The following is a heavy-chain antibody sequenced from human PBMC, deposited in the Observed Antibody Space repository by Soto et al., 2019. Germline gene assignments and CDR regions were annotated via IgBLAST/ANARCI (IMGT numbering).Heavy chain of an antibody. CDR1: GGTFSSYT. CDR2: IIPILGIA. CDR3: ARAKQPLLRVYYGMDV. Sequence: QVQLVQSGAEVKKPGSSVKVSCKASGGTFSSYTISWVRQAPGQGLEWMGRIIPILGIANYAQKFQGRVTITADKSTRKAYMELSSLRSEDTAVYYCARAKQPLLRVYYGMDVWGQGTTVTVSS. J-gene: IGHJ6*02. V-gene: IGHV1-69*02. D-gene: IGHD6-13*01.